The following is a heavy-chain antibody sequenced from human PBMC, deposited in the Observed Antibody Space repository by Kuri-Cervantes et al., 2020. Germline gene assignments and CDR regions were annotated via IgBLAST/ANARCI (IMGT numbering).Heavy chain of an antibody. CDR2: IWYDGGNK. D-gene: IGHD4-23*01. CDR3: AKDFTYGGNSGG. J-gene: IGHJ3*01. CDR1: GFIFSAYN. Sequence: GGSLRLSCAASGFIFSAYNMNWVRQAPGKGLEWVAVIWYDGGNKYYADSVKGRFTISRDNSKNTLYLQMNSLRAEDTAVYYRAKDFTYGGNSGGWGQGTMVTVSS. V-gene: IGHV3-33*06.